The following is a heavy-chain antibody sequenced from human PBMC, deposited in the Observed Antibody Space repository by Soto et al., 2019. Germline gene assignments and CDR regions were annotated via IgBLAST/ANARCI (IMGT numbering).Heavy chain of an antibody. CDR1: GFTFGDYA. V-gene: IGHV3-49*03. Sequence: GGSLRLSCTASGFTFGDYAMSWFRQAPGKGLEWVGFIRSKAYGGTTEYAASVKGRFTISRDDSKSIAYLQMNSLKTEDTAVYYCTRDFWEGYLAARSYWGQGTLVTVSS. J-gene: IGHJ4*02. D-gene: IGHD6-6*01. CDR2: IRSKAYGGTT. CDR3: TRDFWEGYLAARSY.